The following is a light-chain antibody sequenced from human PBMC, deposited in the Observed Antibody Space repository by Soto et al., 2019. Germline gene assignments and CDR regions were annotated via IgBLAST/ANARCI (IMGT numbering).Light chain of an antibody. CDR3: QQFHAYPRT. J-gene: IGKJ1*01. Sequence: DIQMTQSPSSLSASVGDRVTITCRASQSIGKHLNWYQQKPGKAPKLLIFAASILQSGVPSRFSGSGSGTEFTLTISSLQPEDFATYCCQQFHAYPRTFGQGTKVDI. V-gene: IGKV1-9*01. CDR2: AAS. CDR1: QSIGKH.